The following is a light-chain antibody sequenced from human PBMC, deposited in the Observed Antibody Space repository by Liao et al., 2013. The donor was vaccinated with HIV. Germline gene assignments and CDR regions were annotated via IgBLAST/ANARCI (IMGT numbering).Light chain of an antibody. CDR3: QVWDSTSDDWV. J-gene: IGLJ3*02. Sequence: SFVLTQPPSVSVAPGQTARVTCEADNIGSKSVHWYQQKPGQAPVLVIYYDDDRPSGIPERFSGSNSGNTATLTISRVEAGDEADFYCQVWDSTSDDWVFGGGTTLTV. CDR1: NIGSKS. CDR2: YDD. V-gene: IGLV3-21*01.